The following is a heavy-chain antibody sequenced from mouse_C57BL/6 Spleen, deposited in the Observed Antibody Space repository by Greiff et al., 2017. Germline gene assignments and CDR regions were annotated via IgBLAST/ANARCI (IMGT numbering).Heavy chain of an antibody. CDR1: GFTFSNYW. V-gene: IGHV6-3*01. CDR3: TGGVYYGSSPYWYFDV. CDR2: IRLKSDNYAT. Sequence: EVKLQESGGGLVQPGGSMKLSCVASGFTFSNYWMNWVRQSPEKGLEWVAQIRLKSDNYATHYAESVKGRFTISRDDSKSSVYLQMNNLRAEDTGIYYCTGGVYYGSSPYWYFDVWGTGTTVTVSS. J-gene: IGHJ1*03. D-gene: IGHD1-1*01.